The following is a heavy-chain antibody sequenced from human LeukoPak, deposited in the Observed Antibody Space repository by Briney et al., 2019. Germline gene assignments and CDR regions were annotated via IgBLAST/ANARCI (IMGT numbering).Heavy chain of an antibody. D-gene: IGHD3-22*01. CDR1: GGSISSSSYY. CDR2: IYYSGST. CDR3: AGLYYYDSSGVLGAFDI. J-gene: IGHJ3*02. Sequence: SETLSLTCTVSGGSISSSSYYWGWIRQPPGKGLEWIGSIYYSGSTYYNPSLKSRVTISVDTPKNQFSLKLSSVTAADTAVYYCAGLYYYDSSGVLGAFDIWGQGTMVTVSS. V-gene: IGHV4-39*01.